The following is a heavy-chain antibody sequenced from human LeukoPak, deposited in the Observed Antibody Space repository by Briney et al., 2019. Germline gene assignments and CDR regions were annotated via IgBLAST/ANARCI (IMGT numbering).Heavy chain of an antibody. CDR1: GFTFSSYD. J-gene: IGHJ3*02. V-gene: IGHV3-30*03. CDR3: ATYYHGSSGYYGAFDI. CDR2: ISYDGSIK. Sequence: GGSLRLSCAASGFTFSSYDMHWVRQAPGKGLEWVAVISYDGSIKYNADSVKGRFTISRDNSKNTLYLQMNSLRAEDTAVYYCATYYHGSSGYYGAFDIWGQGTMVTVSS. D-gene: IGHD3-22*01.